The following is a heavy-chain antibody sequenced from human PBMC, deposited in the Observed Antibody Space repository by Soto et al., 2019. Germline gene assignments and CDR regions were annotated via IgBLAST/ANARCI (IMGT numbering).Heavy chain of an antibody. CDR2: ISWNSGSI. J-gene: IGHJ3*02. V-gene: IGHV3-9*01. D-gene: IGHD6-6*01. CDR3: AKVLSRYSSSSTRAFDI. Sequence: GGSLRVSCAASGFTFDDYAMHWVRQAPGKGLEWVSGISWNSGSIGYADSVKGRFTISRDNAKNSLYLQMNSLRAEDTALYYCAKVLSRYSSSSTRAFDIWGQGTMVTVSS. CDR1: GFTFDDYA.